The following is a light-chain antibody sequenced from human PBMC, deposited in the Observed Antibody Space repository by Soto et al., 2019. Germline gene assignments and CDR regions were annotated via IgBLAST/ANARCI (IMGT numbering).Light chain of an antibody. Sequence: EIVLTQSPGTLSLSPGERAIFSCRASESVTRSCLAWFQQRPGQAPRLLIYGASNRATGIPGRFSGSGSGTYFTLTINRLEPDDVAEYYCHQYGSSPKTFGEGTQVEI. J-gene: IGKJ1*01. CDR2: GAS. CDR1: ESVTRSC. V-gene: IGKV3-20*01. CDR3: HQYGSSPKT.